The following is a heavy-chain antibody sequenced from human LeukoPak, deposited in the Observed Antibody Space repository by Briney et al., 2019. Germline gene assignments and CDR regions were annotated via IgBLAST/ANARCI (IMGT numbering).Heavy chain of an antibody. V-gene: IGHV4-39*01. CDR1: GGSISSSSYY. CDR2: IYYSGST. J-gene: IGHJ4*02. Sequence: SETLSLTCTVSGGSISSSSYYWGWIRQPPGKGLEWIGSIYYSGSTYYNPSLKSRVTISVDTSKNQFSLKLSSVTAADTAVYYCARRRHYDILTGQDFDYWGQGTLVTVSS. CDR3: ARRRHYDILTGQDFDY. D-gene: IGHD3-9*01.